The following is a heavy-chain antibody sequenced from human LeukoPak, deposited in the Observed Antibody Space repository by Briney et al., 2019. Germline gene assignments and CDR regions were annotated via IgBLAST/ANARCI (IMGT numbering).Heavy chain of an antibody. Sequence: GGSLRLSCAASGFTFSSSWMSWVRQAPGKGLEWVANIKQDGSEKYYVDSVKGRFTISRDNAKNSLYLQMNSLRAEDTAVYYCARLVEGSSWYQYYYYYCGMDVWGKGTTVTVSS. V-gene: IGHV3-7*03. CDR2: IKQDGSEK. J-gene: IGHJ6*04. D-gene: IGHD6-13*01. CDR1: GFTFSSSW. CDR3: ARLVEGSSWYQYYYYYCGMDV.